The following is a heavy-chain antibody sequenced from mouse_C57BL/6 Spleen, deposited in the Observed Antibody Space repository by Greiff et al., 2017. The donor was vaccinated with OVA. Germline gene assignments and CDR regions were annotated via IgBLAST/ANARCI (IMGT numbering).Heavy chain of an antibody. Sequence: QVQLKQSGAELAKPGASVKLSCKASGYTFTSYWMHWVKQRPGQGLEWIGYINPSSGYTKYNQKFKDKATLTADKSSSTAYMQLSSLTYEDSAVYYCARGYYEGYYAMDYWGQGTSVTVSS. V-gene: IGHV1-7*01. CDR1: GYTFTSYW. CDR3: ARGYYEGYYAMDY. CDR2: INPSSGYT. J-gene: IGHJ4*01. D-gene: IGHD2-4*01.